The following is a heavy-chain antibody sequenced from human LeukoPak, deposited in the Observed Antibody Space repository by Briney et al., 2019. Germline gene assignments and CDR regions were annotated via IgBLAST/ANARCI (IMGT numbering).Heavy chain of an antibody. Sequence: ASMRLSCVASGITFSTAWMGWVRQAPGKGLEWVARIKSQSAGGTADYAAPVEGRFTISRDDSKNKLFLQMNSLKTEDTAVYYCTKTFYSDSTFDYWGQGTLVTVSS. CDR2: IKSQSAGGTA. CDR1: GITFSTAW. V-gene: IGHV3-15*01. D-gene: IGHD4-11*01. J-gene: IGHJ4*02. CDR3: TKTFYSDSTFDY.